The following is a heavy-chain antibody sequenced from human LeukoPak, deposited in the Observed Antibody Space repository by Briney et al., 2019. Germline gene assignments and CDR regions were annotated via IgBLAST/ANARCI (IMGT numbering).Heavy chain of an antibody. D-gene: IGHD3-22*01. CDR1: GFTVSSNY. CDR3: AKPYYDSITQFDY. Sequence: PGGSLRLSCAASGFTVSSNYMSWVRQAPGKGLEWVSVIYSGGSTYYADSVKGRFTISRDNSKNTLYLQMNSLRAEDTAVYYCAKPYYDSITQFDYWGQGTLVTVSS. CDR2: IYSGGST. V-gene: IGHV3-66*04. J-gene: IGHJ4*02.